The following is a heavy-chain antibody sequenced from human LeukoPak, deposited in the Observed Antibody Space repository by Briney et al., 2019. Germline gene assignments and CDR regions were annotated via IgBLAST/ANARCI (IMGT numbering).Heavy chain of an antibody. J-gene: IGHJ4*02. CDR1: GDSISSYY. CDR2: IYYSGST. V-gene: IGHV4-59*08. D-gene: IGHD4-17*01. Sequence: SETLSLTCTVSGDSISSYYWSWIRQPPGKGLEWIGHIYYSGSTNYNPSLKSRVTISVDTSKNQFSLKLSSVTAADTAVYYCARIGATGCFDYWGQGTLVTVSS. CDR3: ARIGATGCFDY.